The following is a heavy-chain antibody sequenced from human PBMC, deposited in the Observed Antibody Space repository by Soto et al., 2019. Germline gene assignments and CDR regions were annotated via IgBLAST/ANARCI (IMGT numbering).Heavy chain of an antibody. J-gene: IGHJ4*02. CDR3: ARNGLVGDYVFGHSDF. Sequence: SSVKVSCKTSGYPFSTYALHWVRQAPGQRLEWMGWINVGNGNTKYSQRFQGRVTFTRDTSASTAYMELSSLRSEDTAVYFCARNGLVGDYVFGHSDFWGQGTLVTVSS. CDR1: GYPFSTYA. V-gene: IGHV1-3*01. CDR2: INVGNGNT. D-gene: IGHD3-10*02.